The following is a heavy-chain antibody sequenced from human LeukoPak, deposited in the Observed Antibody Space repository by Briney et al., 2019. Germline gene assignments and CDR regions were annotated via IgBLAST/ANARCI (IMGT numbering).Heavy chain of an antibody. J-gene: IGHJ4*02. V-gene: IGHV1-69*13. CDR2: IIPIFGTA. D-gene: IGHD1-26*01. Sequence: SVKVSCKASGGTFSSYAISWVRQAPGQGLEWMGGIIPIFGTANYAQKFQGRVTITADESTSTAYMELSSLRSEDTAVYYCARGGGGIAGATVYFDYWGQGTLVTVSS. CDR1: GGTFSSYA. CDR3: ARGGGGIAGATVYFDY.